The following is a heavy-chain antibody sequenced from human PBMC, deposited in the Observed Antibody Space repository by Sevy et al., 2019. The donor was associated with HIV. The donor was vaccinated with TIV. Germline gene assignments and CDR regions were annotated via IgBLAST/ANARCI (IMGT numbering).Heavy chain of an antibody. CDR2: IWHDQSNK. D-gene: IGHD6-19*01. Sequence: GGSLRLSCAASGFTFSDYAMHWVRQAPGRGLEWVAVIWHDQSNKYYADSVKGRFTISRDNSKNTLFLKMSSLTAEDMGVYYCASGDDSSDWSSYYYYYYGMDVWGQGTTVTVSS. V-gene: IGHV3-33*01. CDR1: GFTFSDYA. CDR3: ASGDDSSDWSSYYYYYYGMDV. J-gene: IGHJ6*02.